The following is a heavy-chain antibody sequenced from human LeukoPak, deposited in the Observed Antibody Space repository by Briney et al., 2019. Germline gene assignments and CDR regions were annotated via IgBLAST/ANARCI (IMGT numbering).Heavy chain of an antibody. CDR2: ISAYNGNT. V-gene: IGHV1-18*04. CDR3: ARDSGSYLDY. CDR1: EYTFTGHY. D-gene: IGHD1-26*01. Sequence: ASVKVSCKTSEYTFTGHYVHWVRQAPGQGLEWMGWISAYNGNTNYAQKLQGRVTMTTDTSTSTAYMELRSLRSDDTAVYYCARDSGSYLDYWGQGTLVTVSS. J-gene: IGHJ4*02.